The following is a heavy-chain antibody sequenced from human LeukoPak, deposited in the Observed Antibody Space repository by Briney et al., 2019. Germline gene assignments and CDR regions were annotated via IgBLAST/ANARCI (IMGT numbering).Heavy chain of an antibody. CDR1: GFTFSRYG. Sequence: RGSLRLSCAASGFTFSRYGMHWVRQAPGKGLEWVAVISYDGSNKYYADSVKGRFTMSRANSKNWMYLQMNSLRDEATAVYYCAKESSSGWYYFDYWGQGTLVTVSS. J-gene: IGHJ4*02. CDR3: AKESSSGWYYFDY. V-gene: IGHV3-30*18. CDR2: ISYDGSNK. D-gene: IGHD6-19*01.